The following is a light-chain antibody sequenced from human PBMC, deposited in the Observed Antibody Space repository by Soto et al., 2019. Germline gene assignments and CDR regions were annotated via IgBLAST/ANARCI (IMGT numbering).Light chain of an antibody. CDR2: EVS. J-gene: IGLJ3*02. V-gene: IGLV2-14*01. Sequence: QSALTQPASVSGSPGQSITISCTGTSSDVGGYNYVSWYQQHPGKAPKLMIYEVSNRPSGVSNRFSGSKSGNTASLTISGLQAEDEADYYCSSYTSGNKVFGGGTKLTVL. CDR3: SSYTSGNKV. CDR1: SSDVGGYNY.